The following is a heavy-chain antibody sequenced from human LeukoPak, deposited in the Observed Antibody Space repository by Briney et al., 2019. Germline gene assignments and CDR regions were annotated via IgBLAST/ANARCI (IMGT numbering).Heavy chain of an antibody. J-gene: IGHJ6*03. CDR2: INPNSGGT. D-gene: IGHD3-3*01. Sequence: ASVKVSCKASGYTFTGYYMHWVRQAPGQGLEWMGWINPNSGGTNYAQKFQGRVTMTRDTSISTAYMELSRLRSDDTAVYYCARSPDFWSGPIWGGGGYYYMDVWGKGTTVTVSS. V-gene: IGHV1-2*02. CDR1: GYTFTGYY. CDR3: ARSPDFWSGPIWGGGGYYYMDV.